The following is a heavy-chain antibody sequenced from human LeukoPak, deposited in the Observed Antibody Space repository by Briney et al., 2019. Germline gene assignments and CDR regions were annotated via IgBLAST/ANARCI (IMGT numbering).Heavy chain of an antibody. CDR1: GFTFSIYA. V-gene: IGHV3-23*01. Sequence: GGSLRLSCAASGFTFSIYAMSWVRQAPGKGLEWVATIGGRGGSAYYADSVKGRFTISRDESKNTLYLQMNSLRAEDTAVYYCAKFWSAQLVPPSSDYWGQGTLVTVSS. D-gene: IGHD1-1*01. CDR3: AKFWSAQLVPPSSDY. CDR2: IGGRGGSA. J-gene: IGHJ4*02.